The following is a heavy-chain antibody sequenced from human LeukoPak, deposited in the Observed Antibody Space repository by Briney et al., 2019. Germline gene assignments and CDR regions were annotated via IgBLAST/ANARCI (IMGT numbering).Heavy chain of an antibody. CDR2: INHSGST. J-gene: IGHJ3*02. V-gene: IGHV4-34*01. Sequence: SETLSLTCAVSGGSFSGYYWSWIRQPPGKGLEWIGEINHSGSTNYNPSRKSRVTISVDTPKTQFSLKLSAVTPADTAVYYCARGLWLSLGAFDIWGQGTMVTVSS. CDR3: ARGLWLSLGAFDI. CDR1: GGSFSGYY. D-gene: IGHD5-12*01.